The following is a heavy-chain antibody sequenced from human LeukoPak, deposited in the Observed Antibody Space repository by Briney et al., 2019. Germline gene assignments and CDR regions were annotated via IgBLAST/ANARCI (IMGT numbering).Heavy chain of an antibody. CDR1: GFPFSGSG. J-gene: IGHJ4*02. V-gene: IGHV3-30*02. CDR3: AKDRSTYYDFWSALGY. D-gene: IGHD3-3*01. CDR2: IRYDGSNK. Sequence: GGSLRLSCAASGFPFSGSGMHWVRQAPGRGLEWVAFIRYDGSNKYYADSVKGRFTISRDNSKNTLYLQMNSLRAEDTAVYYCAKDRSTYYDFWSALGYWGQGTLVTVSS.